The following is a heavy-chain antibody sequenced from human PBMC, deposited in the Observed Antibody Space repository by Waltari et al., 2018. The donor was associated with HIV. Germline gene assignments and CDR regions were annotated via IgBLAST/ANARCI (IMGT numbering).Heavy chain of an antibody. D-gene: IGHD1-26*01. CDR2: ISPIFGTA. CDR1: GGTFSSYA. J-gene: IGHJ4*02. Sequence: QVQLVQSGAEVKKPGSSVKVSCKASGGTFSSYAISWVRQAPGHGLEWMGGISPIFGTANYAQKFQGRVTITADESTSTAYMELSSLRSEDTAVYYCARDRTGSWELRFGWYFDYWGQGTLVTVSS. V-gene: IGHV1-69*12. CDR3: ARDRTGSWELRFGWYFDY.